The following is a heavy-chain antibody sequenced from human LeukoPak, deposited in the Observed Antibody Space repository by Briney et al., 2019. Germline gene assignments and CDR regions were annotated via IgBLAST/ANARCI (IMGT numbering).Heavy chain of an antibody. D-gene: IGHD3-16*02. CDR2: ISGSGGST. CDR3: ARETQIGGVIVMNYFDY. J-gene: IGHJ4*02. CDR1: GFTFSSYA. Sequence: GGSLRLSCAASGFTFSSYAMSWVRQAPGKGLEWVSAISGSGGSTYYADSVKGRFTISRDNSKNTLYLQMNSLRAGDTAVYYCARETQIGGVIVMNYFDYWGQGTLVTVSS. V-gene: IGHV3-23*01.